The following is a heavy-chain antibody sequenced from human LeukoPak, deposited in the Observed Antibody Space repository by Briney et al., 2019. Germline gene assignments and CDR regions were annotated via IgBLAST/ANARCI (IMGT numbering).Heavy chain of an antibody. CDR3: ARGPDHYYDSSGLRVDPYFDY. J-gene: IGHJ4*02. V-gene: IGHV4-31*03. CDR1: GGSISSGGYY. Sequence: SETLSLTCTVSGGSISSGGYYWSWIRQHPGKGLEWIVYIYYSGSTYYNPSLKSRVTISVDTSKNQFSLKLSSVTAADTAVYYCARGPDHYYDSSGLRVDPYFDYWGQGTLVTVSS. CDR2: IYYSGST. D-gene: IGHD3-22*01.